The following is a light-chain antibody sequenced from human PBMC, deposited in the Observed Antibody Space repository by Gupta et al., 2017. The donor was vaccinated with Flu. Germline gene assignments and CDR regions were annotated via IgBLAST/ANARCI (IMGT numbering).Light chain of an antibody. Sequence: QTARITCGGNNMGTKSVHWYQQRPGQAPVLVVYDDTDRPSGIPARFSGSNSGNTATLTIVRVEAGDEADYYCQVWDSSSAHPVVFGGGTNLAVL. J-gene: IGLJ2*01. V-gene: IGLV3-21*02. CDR1: NMGTKS. CDR3: QVWDSSSAHPVV. CDR2: DDT.